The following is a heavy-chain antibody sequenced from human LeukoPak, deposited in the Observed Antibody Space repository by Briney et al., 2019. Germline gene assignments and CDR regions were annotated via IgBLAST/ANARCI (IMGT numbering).Heavy chain of an antibody. Sequence: PGGSLRLSCAASGFTFSSYAMSWVRQAPGKGLAWVSAISGSGGSTYYADSVKGRFTISRDNSKNTLYLQMNSLRAEDTAVYYCAKCQSPSRRNFQYWGQGTLVTVSS. J-gene: IGHJ1*01. V-gene: IGHV3-23*01. CDR2: ISGSGGST. CDR3: AKCQSPSRRNFQY. CDR1: GFTFSSYA. D-gene: IGHD5/OR15-5a*01.